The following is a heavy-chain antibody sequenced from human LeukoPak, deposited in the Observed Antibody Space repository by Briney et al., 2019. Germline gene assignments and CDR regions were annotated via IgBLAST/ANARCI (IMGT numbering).Heavy chain of an antibody. D-gene: IGHD3-10*01. Sequence: PGGSLRLSCAASGFTFSSYSMNWVRQAPGKGLELFSSISSAGTYIYYADSVKGRFTISRDNAKNSLYLQMSSLRDDDTAVYFCARSRGVSDYWGQGTLVTVSS. J-gene: IGHJ4*02. CDR2: ISSAGTYI. CDR3: ARSRGVSDY. V-gene: IGHV3-21*01. CDR1: GFTFSSYS.